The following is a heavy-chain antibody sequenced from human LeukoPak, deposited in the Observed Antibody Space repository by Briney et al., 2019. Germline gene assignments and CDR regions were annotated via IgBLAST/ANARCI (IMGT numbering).Heavy chain of an antibody. CDR3: ASSPFCSSTSCYRTHFQH. J-gene: IGHJ1*01. Sequence: GGSLRLSCAAAGFTFSSYEMRWGREAPGEGVGGVSYISSSGSTIYYAVSVKGRFTLSRDDAKNSLYLQMNSLRAQDTAVYYCASSPFCSSTSCYRTHFQHWGQGTLVTVSS. V-gene: IGHV3-48*03. CDR2: ISSSGSTI. CDR1: GFTFSSYE. D-gene: IGHD2-2*01.